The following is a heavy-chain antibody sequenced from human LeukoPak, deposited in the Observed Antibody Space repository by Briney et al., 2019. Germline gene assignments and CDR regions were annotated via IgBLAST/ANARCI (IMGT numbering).Heavy chain of an antibody. J-gene: IGHJ4*02. V-gene: IGHV3-21*01. CDR3: AREENDSSGTNY. D-gene: IGHD3-22*01. Sequence: GGSLRLSCAASGFTFSSYNMYWVRQAPGKGLEWVASISGLSDYIFHAGPVKGRFTISRDNAKNSLFLQMNSLRAEDTAVYYCAREENDSSGTNYWGQGTLVTVSS. CDR2: ISGLSDYI. CDR1: GFTFSSYN.